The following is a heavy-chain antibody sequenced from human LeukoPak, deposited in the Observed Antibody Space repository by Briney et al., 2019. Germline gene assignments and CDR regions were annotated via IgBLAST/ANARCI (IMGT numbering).Heavy chain of an antibody. CDR2: IYYSGST. CDR3: ARDRYDSSGFGYYYYMDV. V-gene: IGHV4-59*01. CDR1: GGSISSYY. Sequence: WETLSLTCTVSGGSISSYYWSWIRQPPGKGLEWIGYIYYSGSTNYNHSLKSRVTIPVDTSKNQFSLKLSSVTAADTAVYYCARDRYDSSGFGYYYYMDVWGKGTTVTVSS. D-gene: IGHD3-22*01. J-gene: IGHJ6*03.